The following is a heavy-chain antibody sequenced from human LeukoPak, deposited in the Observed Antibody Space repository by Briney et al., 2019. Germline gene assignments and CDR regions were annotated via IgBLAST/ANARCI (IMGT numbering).Heavy chain of an antibody. D-gene: IGHD5-18*01. CDR2: IIPILGIA. CDR1: GGTFSSYA. V-gene: IGHV1-69*04. J-gene: IGHJ6*02. Sequence: SVKVSCKASGGTFSSYAISWVRQAPGQGLEWMGRIIPILGIANYAQKFQGRVTITADKSTSTAYMELSSLRSEGTAVYYCARESIYGYNYYYYGMDVWGQGTTVTVSS. CDR3: ARESIYGYNYYYYGMDV.